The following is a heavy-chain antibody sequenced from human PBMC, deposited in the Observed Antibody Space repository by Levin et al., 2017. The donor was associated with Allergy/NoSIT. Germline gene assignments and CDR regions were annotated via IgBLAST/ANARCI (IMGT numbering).Heavy chain of an antibody. J-gene: IGHJ5*02. CDR3: ARNHANDDYACAPDACDT. CDR2: IYYSGST. V-gene: IGHV4-59*08. CDR1: GGSISSFY. Sequence: SQTLSLTCTVSGGSISSFYWSWIRQPPGKNLEWIGYIYYSGSTYYNPSLKSRVTISVDTSKNQLSLRLRSVTAADTAVYYCARNHANDDYACAPDACDTWGQGTLVSVSS. D-gene: IGHD3-16*01.